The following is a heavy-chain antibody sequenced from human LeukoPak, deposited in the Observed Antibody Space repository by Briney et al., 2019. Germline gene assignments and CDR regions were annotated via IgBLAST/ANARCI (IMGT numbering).Heavy chain of an antibody. CDR2: IIPIFGTA. CDR1: GGTFSSYA. CDR3: ARGRKQLGEIDY. Sequence: ASVKVSCKASGGTFSSYAISWVRQAPGQGLEWMGGIIPIFGTANYAQKFQGRVTITADESTSTAYMELSSLRSEDTAVYYCARGRKQLGEIDYWGQGTLVTVSS. J-gene: IGHJ4*02. D-gene: IGHD6-6*01. V-gene: IGHV1-69*01.